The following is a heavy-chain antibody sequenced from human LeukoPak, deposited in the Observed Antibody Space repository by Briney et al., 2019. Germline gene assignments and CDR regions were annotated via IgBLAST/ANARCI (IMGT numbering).Heavy chain of an antibody. Sequence: GGSLRLSCVASGFTFTTYWMHWFRQAPGKGLVWVSRINGDGSNSNYADSVKGRFTISRDNARNTLYLQMNGLRAEDTALYYCARTSPTSHFDFWGQGTLVTVSS. D-gene: IGHD3-16*01. J-gene: IGHJ4*02. CDR2: INGDGSNS. CDR1: GFTFTTYW. CDR3: ARTSPTSHFDF. V-gene: IGHV3-74*01.